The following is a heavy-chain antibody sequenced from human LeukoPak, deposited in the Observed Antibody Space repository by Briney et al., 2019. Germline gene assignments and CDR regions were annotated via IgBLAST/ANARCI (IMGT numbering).Heavy chain of an antibody. CDR3: ARASGYYYNGAFDI. J-gene: IGHJ3*02. V-gene: IGHV3-30*04. Sequence: GRSLRLSCAASGFTFSSYAMHWVRQAPGKGLEWVAVISYDGSNKYYADSVKGRFTISRDNSKNTLYLQMNSLRAEDTAVYYCARASGYYYNGAFDIWGQGTMVTVSS. CDR1: GFTFSSYA. CDR2: ISYDGSNK. D-gene: IGHD3-22*01.